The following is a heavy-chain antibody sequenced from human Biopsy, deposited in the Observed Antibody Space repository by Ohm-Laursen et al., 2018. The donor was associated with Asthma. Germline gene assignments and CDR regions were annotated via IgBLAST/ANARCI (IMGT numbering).Heavy chain of an antibody. J-gene: IGHJ4*02. V-gene: IGHV3-7*01. CDR2: IKPDGSQT. Sequence: SLRVSCAASGFTFSNYGMHWVRQAPGKGLQWLAFIKPDGSQTYYADSVEGRFSTSRDNSKNSLYLQMSSLRGEDTAIYYCATLSWYASQYWGQGPLVTFSS. CDR1: GFTFSNYG. D-gene: IGHD2-2*01. CDR3: ATLSWYASQY.